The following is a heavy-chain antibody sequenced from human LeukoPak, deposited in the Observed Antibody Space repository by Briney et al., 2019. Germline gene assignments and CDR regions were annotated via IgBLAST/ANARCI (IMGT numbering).Heavy chain of an antibody. J-gene: IGHJ4*02. Sequence: GGSLRLSCAASGFTFSSYAMSWVRQAPGKGLEWVSAISGSGGSTYYADSVKGRFTISRDNSKNTLYLQMNSLRAEDTAVYYCAKDRVTGTRLKYYFDYWGQGTLVAVSS. D-gene: IGHD1-20*01. CDR3: AKDRVTGTRLKYYFDY. CDR1: GFTFSSYA. V-gene: IGHV3-23*01. CDR2: ISGSGGST.